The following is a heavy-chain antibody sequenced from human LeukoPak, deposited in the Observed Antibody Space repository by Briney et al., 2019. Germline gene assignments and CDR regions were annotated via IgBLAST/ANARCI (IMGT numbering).Heavy chain of an antibody. V-gene: IGHV3-53*01. CDR3: ARDRVPSSTWWEDYYYGMDV. J-gene: IGHJ6*02. D-gene: IGHD1-26*01. Sequence: PGGSLRLSCAASGFTVSTNYMSWVRQAPGKGLEWVSVLYSGGSTYYADSVKGRFTIPRDNSKNTLYLQMNSLRAEDTAVYYCARDRVPSSTWWEDYYYGMDVWGQGTTVTVSS. CDR2: LYSGGST. CDR1: GFTVSTNY.